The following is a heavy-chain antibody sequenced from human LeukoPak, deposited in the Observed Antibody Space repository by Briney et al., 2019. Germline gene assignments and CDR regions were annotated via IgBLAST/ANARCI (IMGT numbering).Heavy chain of an antibody. V-gene: IGHV1-69*01. J-gene: IGHJ3*02. CDR3: ARAPRYCSGGSCYLDAFDI. CDR2: IIPIFGTA. D-gene: IGHD2-15*01. Sequence: SVKVSCKASGGTFSSYAISWVRQAPGQGLEWMGGIIPIFGTANYAQKFRGRVTITADESTSTAYMELSSLRSEDTAVYYCARAPRYCSGGSCYLDAFDIWGQGTMVTVSS. CDR1: GGTFSSYA.